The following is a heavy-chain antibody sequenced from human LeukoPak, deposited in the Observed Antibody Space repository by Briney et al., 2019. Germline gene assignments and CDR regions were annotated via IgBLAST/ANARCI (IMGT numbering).Heavy chain of an antibody. V-gene: IGHV1-18*01. J-gene: IGHJ5*02. CDR2: ISAYNGNT. Sequence: ASVKVSCKASGGTFSNYAISWVRQAPGQGLEWMGWISAYNGNTNYAQKLQGRVTMTTDTSTSTAYMELRSLRSDDTAVYYCAREGRRGFGELLSPKGWFDPWGQGTLVTVSS. CDR3: AREGRRGFGELLSPKGWFDP. D-gene: IGHD3-10*01. CDR1: GGTFSNYA.